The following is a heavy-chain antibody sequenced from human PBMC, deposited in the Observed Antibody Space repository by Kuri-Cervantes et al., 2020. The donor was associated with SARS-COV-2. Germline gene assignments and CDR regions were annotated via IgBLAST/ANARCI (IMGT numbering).Heavy chain of an antibody. D-gene: IGHD4-11*01. V-gene: IGHV3-30*03. CDR1: GFTFSSYG. Sequence: LSLTCAASGFTFSSYGMHWVRQAPGKGLEWVAVISYDGSNKYYADSVKGRFTISRDNSKNTLYLQMNSLRAEDTAVYYCAREGNYGYYYYGMDVWGQGTTVTVSS. CDR2: ISYDGSNK. CDR3: AREGNYGYYYYGMDV. J-gene: IGHJ6*02.